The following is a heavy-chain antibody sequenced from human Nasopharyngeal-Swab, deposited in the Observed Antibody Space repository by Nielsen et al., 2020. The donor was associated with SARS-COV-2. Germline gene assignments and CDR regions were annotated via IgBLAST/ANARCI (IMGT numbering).Heavy chain of an antibody. J-gene: IGHJ4*02. CDR3: AKDLLVGVVIIEGNFDD. CDR1: GFTFSSYA. CDR2: ISGSGAST. Sequence: GGSLRLSCAASGFTFSSYAMSWVRQAPGKALEWVSAISGSGASTYYADSVKGRFTISRDNSKNTLYMQMNSLRAEDTAVYYGAKDLLVGVVIIEGNFDDWGQGTLVTVSS. D-gene: IGHD3-3*01. V-gene: IGHV3-23*01.